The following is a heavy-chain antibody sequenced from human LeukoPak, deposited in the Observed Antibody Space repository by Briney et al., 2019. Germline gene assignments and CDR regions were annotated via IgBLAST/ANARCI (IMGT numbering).Heavy chain of an antibody. J-gene: IGHJ3*02. CDR1: GFTFSSYS. V-gene: IGHV3-21*01. D-gene: IGHD3-22*01. CDR3: ARSPYYYDSSGYLADAFDI. Sequence: PGGSLRLSCAASGFTFSSYSMNWVRQAPGKGLEWVSSISSSSSYIYYADSVKGRFTISRDNAKNSLYLQMNSLRAEDTAVYYCARSPYYYDSSGYLADAFDIWGQGTMVTVSS. CDR2: ISSSSSYI.